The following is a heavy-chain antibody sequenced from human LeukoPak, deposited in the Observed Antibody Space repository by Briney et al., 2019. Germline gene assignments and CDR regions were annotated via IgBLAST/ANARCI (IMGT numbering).Heavy chain of an antibody. Sequence: GGSLRLSCAASGFTFSSYEMNWVRQAPGKGLEWVSYISSSGSTTYYADSVKGRFTFSRDNAKNSVYLQMNSLRAEDTAVYYCARGQWLMRGVYFDYWGQGTLVTVSS. J-gene: IGHJ4*02. V-gene: IGHV3-48*03. CDR1: GFTFSSYE. D-gene: IGHD6-19*01. CDR2: ISSSGSTT. CDR3: ARGQWLMRGVYFDY.